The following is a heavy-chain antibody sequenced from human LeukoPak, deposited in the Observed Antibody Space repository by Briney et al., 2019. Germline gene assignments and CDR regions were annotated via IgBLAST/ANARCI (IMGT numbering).Heavy chain of an antibody. J-gene: IGHJ4*02. CDR1: GYTFTGYY. D-gene: IGHD3-22*01. Sequence: ASVKVSCKASGYTFTGYYVHWVRQAPGQGLEWMGWINPNSGGTNYAQNFQGRVTMTRDTSISTAYMELNRLRSDDTAVYYCARSYDSSGYYPDSWGQGTLVTASS. CDR2: INPNSGGT. V-gene: IGHV1-2*02. CDR3: ARSYDSSGYYPDS.